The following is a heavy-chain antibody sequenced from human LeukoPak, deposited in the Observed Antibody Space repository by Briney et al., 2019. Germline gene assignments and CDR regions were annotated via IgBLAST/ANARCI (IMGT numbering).Heavy chain of an antibody. CDR2: INSDGSST. Sequence: GGSLRLSCAASGFTFSSYWMHWVRQAPGKGLVWVSRINSDGSSTSYADSVKGRLTISRDNAKNTLYLQMNSLRAEDTAVYYCARAKGIVDFDYWGQGTLVTVSS. D-gene: IGHD1-26*01. CDR3: ARAKGIVDFDY. V-gene: IGHV3-74*01. CDR1: GFTFSSYW. J-gene: IGHJ4*02.